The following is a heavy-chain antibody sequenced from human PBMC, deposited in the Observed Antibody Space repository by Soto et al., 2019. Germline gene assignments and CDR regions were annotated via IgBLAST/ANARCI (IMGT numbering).Heavy chain of an antibody. CDR2: IIPIFGTA. CDR1: GGTFSSYA. CDR3: AREGGYCTNGVCYSTYGMDV. V-gene: IGHV1-69*13. Sequence: AVKVSCKASGGTFSSYAISWVRQAPGQGLEWMGGIIPIFGTANYAQKFQGRVTITADESTSTAYMELSSLRSEDTAVYYCAREGGYCTNGVCYSTYGMDVWGQGTTVTVSS. J-gene: IGHJ6*02. D-gene: IGHD2-8*01.